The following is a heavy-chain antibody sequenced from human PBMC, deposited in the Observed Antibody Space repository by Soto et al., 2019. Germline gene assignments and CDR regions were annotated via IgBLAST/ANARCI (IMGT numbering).Heavy chain of an antibody. V-gene: IGHV1-3*01. CDR1: GYTFPSYA. CDR3: ARPGIAVAGTGAFDI. Sequence: ASVKVSSKASGYTFPSYAMHWVRQAPGQRLEWMGWINAGNGNTKYSQKCQGRVTITRDTSASTAYMELSSLRSDDTAVYYCARPGIAVAGTGAFDIWGQETMVTVSS. D-gene: IGHD6-19*01. CDR2: INAGNGNT. J-gene: IGHJ3*02.